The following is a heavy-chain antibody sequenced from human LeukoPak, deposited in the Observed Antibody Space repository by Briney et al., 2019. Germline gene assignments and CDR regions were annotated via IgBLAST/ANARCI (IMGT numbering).Heavy chain of an antibody. CDR1: GGTFSSYA. Sequence: VASVKVSCKASGGTFSSYAISWVRQAPGQGLEWMGGIIPIFGTANYAQKFQGRVTITADESTSTAYMELSSLRSEDTAVYYCAREGYYDSSGYQHDAFDIWGQGTMVTVSS. D-gene: IGHD3-22*01. J-gene: IGHJ3*02. CDR2: IIPIFGTA. CDR3: AREGYYDSSGYQHDAFDI. V-gene: IGHV1-69*13.